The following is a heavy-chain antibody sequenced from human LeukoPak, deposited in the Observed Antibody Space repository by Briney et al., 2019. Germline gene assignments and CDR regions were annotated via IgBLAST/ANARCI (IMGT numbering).Heavy chain of an antibody. CDR2: MNPHSGNT. Sequence: ASVKVSCKASGYTFTGSDINWVRQATGQGLEWMGWMNPHSGNTGYAQKFQGRVTMTRNTSISTAYMELSSLRSEDTAVYYCARPYGDYDWYFDLWGRGTLVTVSS. CDR1: GYTFTGSD. D-gene: IGHD4-17*01. J-gene: IGHJ2*01. V-gene: IGHV1-8*02. CDR3: ARPYGDYDWYFDL.